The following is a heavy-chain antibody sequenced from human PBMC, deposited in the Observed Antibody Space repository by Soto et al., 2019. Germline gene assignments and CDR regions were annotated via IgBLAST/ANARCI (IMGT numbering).Heavy chain of an antibody. D-gene: IGHD3-9*01. CDR3: ARLEGLATISYYFDF. CDR2: IYYRGNA. J-gene: IGHJ4*02. Sequence: SETLSLSCAVSADCIKSEKYSWGWIRQPPGKGLEWIGSIYYRGNAYYNPSLQTRVTISLDKSKSQFSLKLNSVTAADSAVYFCARLEGLATISYYFDFWGPGALVTVSS. CDR1: ADCIKSEKYS. V-gene: IGHV4-39*01.